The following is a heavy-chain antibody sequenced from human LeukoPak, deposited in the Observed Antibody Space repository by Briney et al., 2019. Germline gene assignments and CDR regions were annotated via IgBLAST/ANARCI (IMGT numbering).Heavy chain of an antibody. CDR1: GYIFTSYY. Sequence: ASVKVSCKASGYIFTSYYMHWVRQAPGQGLEWMGIINPSGGSTSYTQKFQGRATMTRDTSTTTVYMELSSLRSQDTAVYYCARHKEVGDYYYFDYWGQGTLVTVSS. CDR2: INPSGGST. CDR3: ARHKEVGDYYYFDY. V-gene: IGHV1-46*01. D-gene: IGHD2/OR15-2a*01. J-gene: IGHJ4*02.